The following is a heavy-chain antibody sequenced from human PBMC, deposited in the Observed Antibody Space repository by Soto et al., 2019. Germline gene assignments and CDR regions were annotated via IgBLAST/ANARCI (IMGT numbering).Heavy chain of an antibody. CDR3: ARHGRNCSGGSCFSYYYYGMDV. CDR2: IYPGDSDT. V-gene: IGHV5-51*01. J-gene: IGHJ6*02. Sequence: GGSLKISCKGSGYSFTSYWIGWVRQMPGRGLEWRGIIYPGDSDTRYSPSFQGQVTISADKSISTAYLQWSSLKASDTAMYYCARHGRNCSGGSCFSYYYYGMDVWGQGTTVTVSS. CDR1: GYSFTSYW. D-gene: IGHD2-15*01.